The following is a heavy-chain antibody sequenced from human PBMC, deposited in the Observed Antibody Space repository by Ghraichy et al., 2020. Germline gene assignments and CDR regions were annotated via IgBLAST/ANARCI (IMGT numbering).Heavy chain of an antibody. Sequence: GESPNISCAASGFTFSSYSMNWVRQAPGKGLEWVSSISSSSSYIYYADSVKGRFTISRDNAKNSLYLQMNSLRAEDTAVYYCARDKRHVWIQLWLNWYFDLWGRGNLVTVSS. CDR3: ARDKRHVWIQLWLNWYFDL. J-gene: IGHJ2*01. CDR1: GFTFSSYS. V-gene: IGHV3-21*01. D-gene: IGHD5-18*01. CDR2: ISSSSSYI.